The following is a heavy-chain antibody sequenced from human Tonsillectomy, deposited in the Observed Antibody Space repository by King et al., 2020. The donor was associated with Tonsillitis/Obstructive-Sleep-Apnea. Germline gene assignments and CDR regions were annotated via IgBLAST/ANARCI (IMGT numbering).Heavy chain of an antibody. J-gene: IGHJ5*02. V-gene: IGHV4-4*02. D-gene: IGHD3-3*01. Sequence: QLQESGPGLVKPSGTLSLTCAVSGGSISSSNWWSWVRQPPGKGLEWIGVIYHSGSTNYNPSLKSRVTISVDKSKNQFSLKLSSVTAADTAVYYCASAGRITIFGVDNWFDPWGQGTLVTVSS. CDR3: ASAGRITIFGVDNWFDP. CDR1: GGSISSSNW. CDR2: IYHSGST.